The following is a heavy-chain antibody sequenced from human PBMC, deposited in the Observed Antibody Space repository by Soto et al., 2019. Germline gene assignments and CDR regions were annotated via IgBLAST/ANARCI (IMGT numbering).Heavy chain of an antibody. Sequence: SETLSLTCTVSGGSISSGGYYWSWILHHPGKGLEWIGYIYYSGSTYYNPSLKSRVTISVDTSKNQFSLKLSSVTAADTAVYYCARGSCTNGVCSNFDYWGQGTLVTVSS. V-gene: IGHV4-31*03. D-gene: IGHD2-8*01. J-gene: IGHJ4*02. CDR1: GGSISSGGYY. CDR3: ARGSCTNGVCSNFDY. CDR2: IYYSGST.